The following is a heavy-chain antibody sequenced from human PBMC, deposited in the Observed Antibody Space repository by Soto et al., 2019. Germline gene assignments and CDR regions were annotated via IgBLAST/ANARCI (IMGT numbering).Heavy chain of an antibody. CDR3: VRDGTKTLRDWFAL. CDR1: GASLRDFD. V-gene: IGHV4-4*07. D-gene: IGHD1-1*01. J-gene: IGHJ5*02. CDR2: IYATGTT. Sequence: LVTLSLTCGVAGASLRDFDWRLIRKSAGKGLEWIGRIYATGTTDYNPSLKSRVMMSVDTSKKQFSLKLRSVTAADTAVYYCVRDGTKTLRDWFALWGKG.